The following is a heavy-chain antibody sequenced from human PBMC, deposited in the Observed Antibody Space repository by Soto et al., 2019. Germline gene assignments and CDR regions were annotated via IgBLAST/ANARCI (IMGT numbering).Heavy chain of an antibody. V-gene: IGHV5-51*01. D-gene: IGHD2-2*02. J-gene: IGHJ5*02. CDR2: IYPGDSDT. CDR3: ARRIFGVPLAVPAAISWFDP. Sequence: GESLKISCKGSGYSFTSYWIGWVRQMPGKGLEWMGIIYPGDSDTRYSPSFQGQVTISADKSISTAYLQWSSLKASDTAMYYCARRIFGVPLAVPAAISWFDPWGQGTLVTVSS. CDR1: GYSFTSYW.